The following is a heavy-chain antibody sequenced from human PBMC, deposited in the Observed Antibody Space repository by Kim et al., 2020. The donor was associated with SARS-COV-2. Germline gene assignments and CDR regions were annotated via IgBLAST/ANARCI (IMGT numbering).Heavy chain of an antibody. CDR1: GYTFTSYG. Sequence: ASVKVSCKASGYTFTSYGISWVRQAPGQGLEWMGWISAYNGNTNYAQKLQGRVTMTTDTSTSTAYMELRSLRSDDTAVYYCARGSPRSASIAARIRRNEDYWGQGTLVTVSS. J-gene: IGHJ4*02. CDR2: ISAYNGNT. D-gene: IGHD6-6*01. CDR3: ARGSPRSASIAARIRRNEDY. V-gene: IGHV1-18*04.